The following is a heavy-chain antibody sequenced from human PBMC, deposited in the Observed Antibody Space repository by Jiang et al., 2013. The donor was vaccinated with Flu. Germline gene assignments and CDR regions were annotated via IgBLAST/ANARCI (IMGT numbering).Heavy chain of an antibody. CDR3: ARKYRERGLLWFGEPQVSNGGMDV. D-gene: IGHD3-10*01. CDR2: VNTNTGNP. J-gene: IGHJ6*02. V-gene: IGHV7-4-1*01. CDR1: GYTFTSYA. Sequence: SELKKPGASVKVSCKASGYTFTSYAMNWVRQAPGQGLEWMGWVNTNTGNPTYAQGFTGRFVFSLDTSVSTAYLQICSLKAEDTAVYYCARKYRERGLLWFGEPQVSNGGMDVWGQGTTVTVSS.